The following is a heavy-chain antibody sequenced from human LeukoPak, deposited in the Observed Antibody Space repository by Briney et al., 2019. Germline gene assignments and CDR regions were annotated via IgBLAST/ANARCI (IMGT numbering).Heavy chain of an antibody. J-gene: IGHJ4*02. CDR1: GGSISSNNYY. CDR2: IYYSGST. CDR3: ARHPTGYSGSYQGGYYFGY. V-gene: IGHV4-39*01. Sequence: SETLSLTCTVSGGSISSNNYYWGWIRQPPGKGLEWIGSIYYSGSTYYNSSLKSRVTISVDTYKTQLSLMLSSVPAADTAVYYCARHPTGYSGSYQGGYYFGYWGQGTLVTVSS. D-gene: IGHD1-26*01.